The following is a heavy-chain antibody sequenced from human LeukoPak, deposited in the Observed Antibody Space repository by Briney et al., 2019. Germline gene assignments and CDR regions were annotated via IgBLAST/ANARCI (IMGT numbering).Heavy chain of an antibody. CDR1: GFTFSSYA. V-gene: IGHV3-23*01. J-gene: IGHJ3*02. D-gene: IGHD3-22*01. CDR2: IRVSGGST. Sequence: GGSLRLSCAASGFTFSSYAMNWVGQAPGKGLRWFSAIRVSGGSTYSADSVKGRFTISRDNSKNTLYLQMNSLRAEDTAVYYCAKDLPGYYYDSSGYYDAFDIWGQGTMVTVSS. CDR3: AKDLPGYYYDSSGYYDAFDI.